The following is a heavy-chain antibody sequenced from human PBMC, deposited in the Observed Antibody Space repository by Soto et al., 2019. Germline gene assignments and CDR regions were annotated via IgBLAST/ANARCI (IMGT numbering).Heavy chain of an antibody. J-gene: IGHJ4*02. V-gene: IGHV3-11*06. D-gene: IGHD1-7*01. CDR3: AKNQERELPRVIDF. CDR1: GFTFSDYY. CDR2: ISSSSSYT. Sequence: PGGSLRLSCAAPGFTFSDYYMSWIRQAPGKGLEWVSYISSSSSYTNYADSVKGRFTISRDNAKNSLYLQMNSLRAEDTAVYYCAKNQERELPRVIDFWGQGTLVTVSS.